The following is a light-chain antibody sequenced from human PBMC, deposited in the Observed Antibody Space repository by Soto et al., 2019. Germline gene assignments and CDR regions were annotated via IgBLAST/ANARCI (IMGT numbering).Light chain of an antibody. V-gene: IGKV1-9*01. CDR1: QGISSY. CDR2: AAS. J-gene: IGKJ1*01. Sequence: IQLTQSPSSLSASVGDRVTITCRASQGISSYLAWYQQKPGKAPKLLIYAASTLQSGVQSRFSGSGSGTDFTLTISSLQPEDFATNDCQQLNSYRLTFGQGTKVEIK. CDR3: QQLNSYRLT.